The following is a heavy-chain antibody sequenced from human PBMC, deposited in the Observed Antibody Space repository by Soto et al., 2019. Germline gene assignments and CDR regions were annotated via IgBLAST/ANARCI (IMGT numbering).Heavy chain of an antibody. V-gene: IGHV3-23*01. Sequence: PGGSLRLSCAASGFTFSNYAMTWARQAPGKGLEWVSSLLRSGSDGKTFYADSVKGRFSISRDTSQSTLYLQMNSLRADDTAMYYCARWNYLDYWGQGTRVTVSS. CDR3: ARWNYLDY. CDR2: LLRSGSDGKT. J-gene: IGHJ4*02. D-gene: IGHD1-1*01. CDR1: GFTFSNYA.